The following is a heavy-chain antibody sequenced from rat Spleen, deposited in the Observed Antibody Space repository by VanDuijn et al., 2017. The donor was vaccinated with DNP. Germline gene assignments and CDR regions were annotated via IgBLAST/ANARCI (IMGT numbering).Heavy chain of an antibody. V-gene: IGHV5-29*01. Sequence: EVQLVESGGSFVQPGRSLKLSCAASGFTFSNSDMAWVRQAPTKGLEWVATISYDGSRTYYPDSVKGRFTISRDNAKSSLYLQMNSLKSEDTATYYCGKNTGYYFDHWGQGVMVTVSS. D-gene: IGHD4-1*01. CDR1: GFTFSNSD. J-gene: IGHJ2*01. CDR2: ISYDGSRT. CDR3: GKNTGYYFDH.